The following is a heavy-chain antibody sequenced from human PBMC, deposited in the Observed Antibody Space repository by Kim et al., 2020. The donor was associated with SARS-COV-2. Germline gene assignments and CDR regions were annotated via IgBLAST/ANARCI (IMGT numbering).Heavy chain of an antibody. CDR3: ARHTDGSVAATHHGAFDI. Sequence: KSRVTLSVDASKNQFSLKLSSVTAADTAVYYCARHTDGSVAATHHGAFDIWGQGTMVTVSS. D-gene: IGHD2-15*01. V-gene: IGHV4-59*08. J-gene: IGHJ3*02.